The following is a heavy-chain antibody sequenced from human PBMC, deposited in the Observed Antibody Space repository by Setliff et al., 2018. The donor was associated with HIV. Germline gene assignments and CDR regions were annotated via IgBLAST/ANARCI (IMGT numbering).Heavy chain of an antibody. CDR1: YSSLTSNNFY. D-gene: IGHD6-13*01. CDR2: IFHSGST. CDR3: ATGGDSSSWYWGRWFDP. V-gene: IGHV4-39*07. Sequence: KPSETLSLTCSVSYSSLTSNNFYWGWIRQPPGRGLEWIGEIFHSGSTNYNPSLQNRVTISVDTSKNQFSLRLNSVTAADTAVYYCATGGDSSSWYWGRWFDPWGQGTLVTVSS. J-gene: IGHJ5*02.